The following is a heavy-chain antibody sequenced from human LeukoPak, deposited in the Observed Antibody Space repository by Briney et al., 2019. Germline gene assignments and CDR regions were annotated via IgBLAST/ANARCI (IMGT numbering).Heavy chain of an antibody. V-gene: IGHV3-48*01. CDR2: ISSSSSTI. D-gene: IGHD4-17*01. CDR1: GFTFSSYW. CDR3: ARDRSTVTQDPYNWFDP. Sequence: GGSLRLSCAASGFTFSSYWMNWVRQAPGKGLEWVSYISSSSSTIYYADSAKGRFTISRDNAKNSLYLQMNSLRAEDTAVYYCARDRSTVTQDPYNWFDPWGQGTLVTVSS. J-gene: IGHJ5*02.